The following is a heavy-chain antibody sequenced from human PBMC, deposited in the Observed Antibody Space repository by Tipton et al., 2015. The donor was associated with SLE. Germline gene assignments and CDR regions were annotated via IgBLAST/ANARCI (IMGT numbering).Heavy chain of an antibody. V-gene: IGHV4-59*01. CDR1: GGSINNYF. Sequence: TLSLTCTVSGGSINNYFWSWIRQPPGKGLEWIGYIYYTGGTNYNPSLKSRVSMSVDTSKNQFSLKLSSVTAADTAVYYCARVHWKGDAFDIWGQGTMVTVSS. J-gene: IGHJ3*02. CDR3: ARVHWKGDAFDI. CDR2: IYYTGGT. D-gene: IGHD1-1*01.